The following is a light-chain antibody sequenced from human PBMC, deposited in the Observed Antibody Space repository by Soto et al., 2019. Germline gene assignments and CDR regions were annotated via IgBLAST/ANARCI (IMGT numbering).Light chain of an antibody. Sequence: EIQMTQSPSSLSASVGDRFSIACGASQYISTYLNWYQQKPGKAPKLLIYAASNLQSGVPSRFSGSGSGTEFTLTISSLQPEDFATYYCQQPYSTVRTFGQGTKVDIK. CDR2: AAS. CDR3: QQPYSTVRT. J-gene: IGKJ1*01. V-gene: IGKV1-39*01. CDR1: QYISTY.